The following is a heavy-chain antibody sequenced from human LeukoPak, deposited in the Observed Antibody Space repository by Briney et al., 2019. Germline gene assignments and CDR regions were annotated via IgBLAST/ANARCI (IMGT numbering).Heavy chain of an antibody. CDR1: GFSFSNYV. D-gene: IGHD2-2*01. CDR2: ISYDRSNK. Sequence: PGRSLRLSCAASGFSFSNYVMHWVRQAPGKGLEWVAVISYDRSNKYYADSAKGRFTISRDNSKNTLYLQMNSLRAEDTAVYYCARSGGYCSSTSCYEEGIYDYWGQGTLVTVSS. V-gene: IGHV3-30-3*01. J-gene: IGHJ4*02. CDR3: ARSGGYCSSTSCYEEGIYDY.